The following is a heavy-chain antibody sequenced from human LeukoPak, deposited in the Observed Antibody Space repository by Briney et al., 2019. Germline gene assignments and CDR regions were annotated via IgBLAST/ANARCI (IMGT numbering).Heavy chain of an antibody. J-gene: IGHJ4*02. D-gene: IGHD1-1*01. CDR2: VNSGDGT. V-gene: IGHV3-23*01. CDR1: GFTFSSYG. CDR3: AKRQPYYFDY. Sequence: PGGSLRPSCAASGFTFSSYGMSWVRQAPGKGLEWVSSVNSGDGTYYADSVRGRFTISRDNSRNTLYLQMNSLRADDTAIYYCAKRQPYYFDYWGQGTLVAVSS.